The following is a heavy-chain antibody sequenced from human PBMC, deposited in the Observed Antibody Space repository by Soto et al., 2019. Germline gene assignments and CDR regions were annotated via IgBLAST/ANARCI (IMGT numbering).Heavy chain of an antibody. V-gene: IGHV4-34*01. J-gene: IGHJ4*01. CDR1: GVSFSGFY. Sequence: SETLSLTCAISGVSFSGFYWSWIRQPPGRGLEWIGEIDHSGSTKYNPPLKSRVTISVDTSKRQFSLNLRPVTAADTAVYYCARAPKPITMIRKQPYYFDYWGHGTLVTVSS. CDR2: IDHSGST. CDR3: ARAPKPITMIRKQPYYFDY. D-gene: IGHD3-10*01.